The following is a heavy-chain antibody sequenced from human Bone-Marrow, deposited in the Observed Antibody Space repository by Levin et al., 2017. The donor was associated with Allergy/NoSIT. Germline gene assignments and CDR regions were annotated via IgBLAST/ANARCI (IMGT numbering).Heavy chain of an antibody. CDR1: GGSIRSDF. J-gene: IGHJ6*02. D-gene: IGHD5-18*01. Sequence: PSETLSLTCSVSGGSIRSDFWTWIRQSPGKRLEWIGYIFHSGKTNYNPSLKSRLTISVDTSRNQFSLRLKSVTAADTAAYYCARVRVLYRASYQEYYGLDVWGQGTTVTVSS. CDR2: IFHSGKT. V-gene: IGHV4-59*01. CDR3: ARVRVLYRASYQEYYGLDV.